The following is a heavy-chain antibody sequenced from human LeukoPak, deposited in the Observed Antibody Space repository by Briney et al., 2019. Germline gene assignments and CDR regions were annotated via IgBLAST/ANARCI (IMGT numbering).Heavy chain of an antibody. J-gene: IGHJ5*02. Sequence: GGSLRLSCAASGFTVSSYAMYWVRQAPGKGLEWVSSISGSGGSTYYADSVEGRFPISRDNSKKTLYLQMNSLRAEDTAIYYCAQDLGYCSTTSCLPWGQGTLVTVSS. D-gene: IGHD2-2*01. CDR2: ISGSGGST. CDR3: AQDLGYCSTTSCLP. V-gene: IGHV3-23*01. CDR1: GFTVSSYA.